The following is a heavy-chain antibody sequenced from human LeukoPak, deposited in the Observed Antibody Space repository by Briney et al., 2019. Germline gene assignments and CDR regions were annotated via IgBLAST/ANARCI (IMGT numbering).Heavy chain of an antibody. CDR1: GGSFSGYY. J-gene: IGHJ3*02. CDR3: ASARRLFGVVRPWDAFDI. V-gene: IGHV4-34*01. Sequence: SETLSLTCAVYGGSFSGYYWSWIRQPPGKGLEWIGEINHSGSTNYNPSLKSRVTISVDTSKNQFPLKLSSVTAADTAVYYCASARRLFGVVRPWDAFDIWGQGTMVTVSS. D-gene: IGHD3-3*01. CDR2: INHSGST.